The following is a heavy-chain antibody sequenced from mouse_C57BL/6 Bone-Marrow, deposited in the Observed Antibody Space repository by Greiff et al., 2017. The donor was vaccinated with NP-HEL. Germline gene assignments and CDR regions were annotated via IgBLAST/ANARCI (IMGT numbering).Heavy chain of an antibody. D-gene: IGHD1-1*01. CDR3: ARRYGSSYRFAY. CDR2: ISYDGSN. CDR1: GYSITSGYY. J-gene: IGHJ3*01. Sequence: ESGPGLVKPSQSLSLTCSVTGYSITSGYYWNWIRQFPGNKLEWMGYISYDGSNNYNPSLKNRISITRDTSKNQFFLKLNSVTTEDTATYYCARRYGSSYRFAYWGQGTLVTVSA. V-gene: IGHV3-6*01.